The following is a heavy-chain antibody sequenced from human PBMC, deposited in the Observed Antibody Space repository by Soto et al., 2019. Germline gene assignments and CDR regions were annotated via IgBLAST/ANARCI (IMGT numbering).Heavy chain of an antibody. CDR1: GFTFSSYG. CDR2: IWYDGSNK. V-gene: IGHV3-33*01. CDR3: ARGPRFLEWYQSDY. D-gene: IGHD3-3*01. J-gene: IGHJ4*02. Sequence: QVQLVESGGGVVQPGRSLRLSCAASGFTFSSYGMHWVRQAPGKGLEWVAVIWYDGSNKYYADSVKGRFTISRDKSKNTLYLQMNSLRAEDTAVYYCARGPRFLEWYQSDYWGQGTLVTVSS.